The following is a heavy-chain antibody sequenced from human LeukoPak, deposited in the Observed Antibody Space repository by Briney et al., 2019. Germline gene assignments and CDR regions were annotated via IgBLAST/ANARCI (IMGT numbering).Heavy chain of an antibody. Sequence: SETLSLTCTVSGGSISSGGYFWSWIRQYPGKGLEWIGDIYYSGSTSYNPSLKSRLTISVDTSQNQFHLRLTSVTAADTAVYYCARFRTLTTHFDYWGQGTLVTVSS. CDR1: GGSISSGGYF. J-gene: IGHJ4*02. CDR2: IYYSGST. D-gene: IGHD4-11*01. V-gene: IGHV4-31*03. CDR3: ARFRTLTTHFDY.